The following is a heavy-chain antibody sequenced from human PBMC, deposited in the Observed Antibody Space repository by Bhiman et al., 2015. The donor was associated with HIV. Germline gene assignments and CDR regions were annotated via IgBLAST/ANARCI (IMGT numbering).Heavy chain of an antibody. CDR1: GFTFSNYP. J-gene: IGHJ4*02. CDR3: AKDMGGATPSDYLDY. Sequence: QVQLVESGGGVVQPGRSLRLTCEASGFTFSNYPMHWVRQAPGKGLEWVAVIWSDGSNKYYVESVRGRFTISRDNSKNTLDLQMNSLRAEDTAVYYCAKDMGGATPSDYLDYWGQGNPGHR. D-gene: IGHD1-26*01. V-gene: IGHV3-33*06. CDR2: IWSDGSNK.